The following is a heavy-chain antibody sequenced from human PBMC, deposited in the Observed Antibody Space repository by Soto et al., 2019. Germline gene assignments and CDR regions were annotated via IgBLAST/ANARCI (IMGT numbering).Heavy chain of an antibody. V-gene: IGHV4-31*03. CDR1: GGSISSGGYY. D-gene: IGHD2-15*01. CDR2: IYYSGST. CDR3: ARDTGSATLPPATPPGP. Sequence: QVQLQESGPGLVKPSQTLSLTCTVSGGSISSGGYYWSWIRQHPGKGLEWIGYIYYSGSTYYNPSLKSRVTISVDTSKNQFSLKLSSVTAAATAVYYCARDTGSATLPPATPPGPWGQGTLVTVSS. J-gene: IGHJ5*02.